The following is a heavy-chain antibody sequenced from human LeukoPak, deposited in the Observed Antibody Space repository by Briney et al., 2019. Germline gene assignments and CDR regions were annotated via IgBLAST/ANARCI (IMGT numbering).Heavy chain of an antibody. J-gene: IGHJ3*02. V-gene: IGHV1-69*05. Sequence: GSSVKVSCKASGGTFSSYAISRVRQAPGQGLECMGRIIPIFGTANYAQKFQGRVTITTDESTSTAYMELSSLRSEDTAVYYCARGGLVVAAIGAFDIWGQGTMVTVSS. D-gene: IGHD2-15*01. CDR2: IIPIFGTA. CDR3: ARGGLVVAAIGAFDI. CDR1: GGTFSSYA.